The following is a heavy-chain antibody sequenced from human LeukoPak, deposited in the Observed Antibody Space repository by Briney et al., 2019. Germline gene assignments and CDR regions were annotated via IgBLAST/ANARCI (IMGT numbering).Heavy chain of an antibody. CDR3: AKVRGAQYYFDY. CDR2: IRYDGSNK. J-gene: IGHJ4*02. Sequence: GGSLRLSCAASGFTFSSYGMHWVRQAPRKGLEWVAFIRYDGSNKYYAHSVKGRFTISRDNSKNTLYLQMNSLRAEDTAVYYCAKVRGAQYYFDYWGQGTLVTVSS. CDR1: GFTFSSYG. D-gene: IGHD3-10*01. V-gene: IGHV3-30*02.